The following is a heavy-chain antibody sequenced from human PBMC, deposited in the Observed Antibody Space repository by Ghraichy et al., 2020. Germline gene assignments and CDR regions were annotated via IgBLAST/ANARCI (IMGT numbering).Heavy chain of an antibody. J-gene: IGHJ4*02. D-gene: IGHD6-13*01. Sequence: GSLRLSCAVYRGSYFDYIWGWIRQPPGKGLEWIGEVDHNGHTRYSQSLESRVSISLDKSKNQFSLMLNSVTAADTAMYYCASFWLEWQQQSFEYWDQGALVTVSS. CDR2: VDHNGHT. CDR3: ASFWLEWQQQSFEY. V-gene: IGHV4-34*01. CDR1: RGSYFDYI.